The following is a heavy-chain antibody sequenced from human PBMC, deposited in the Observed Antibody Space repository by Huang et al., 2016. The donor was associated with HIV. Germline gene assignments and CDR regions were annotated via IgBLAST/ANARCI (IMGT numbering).Heavy chain of an antibody. Sequence: EVQLVESGGTLIQPGRSLRLSCTASGFTFGAYGMSWFRQAPGRGGGWVGCMSRKAHGGTKKYAASGKGRFSVSREDAKNIAYLRMSSLKTEDTAVYYCSTVGGGIDYIGYTSAYYATGGYWGQGTLVTVSS. D-gene: IGHD6-19*01. J-gene: IGHJ4*02. CDR1: GFTFGAYG. V-gene: IGHV3-49*03. CDR2: MSRKAHGGTK. CDR3: STVGGGIDYIGYTSAYYATGGY.